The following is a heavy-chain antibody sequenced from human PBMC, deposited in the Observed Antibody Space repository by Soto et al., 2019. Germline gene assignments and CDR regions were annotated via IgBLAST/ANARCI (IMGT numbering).Heavy chain of an antibody. J-gene: IGHJ5*02. CDR2: TYYRSKWYN. V-gene: IGHV6-1*01. D-gene: IGHD2-2*01. CDR1: GGSVSSNSVA. Sequence: SQTLSLTCAISGGSVSSNSVAWNWIRQSPSRGLEWLGRTYYRSKWYNDYAVSVKSRITINTDTSKNQFSLQLNSLTAADTAVYYCARGIRSSTSRRSDWFDPWGQGTLVTVSS. CDR3: ARGIRSSTSRRSDWFDP.